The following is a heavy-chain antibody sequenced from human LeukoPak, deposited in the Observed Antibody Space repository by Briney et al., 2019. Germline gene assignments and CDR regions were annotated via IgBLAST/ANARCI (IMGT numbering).Heavy chain of an antibody. CDR2: INADGSDI. Sequence: PVGSLRLYCPASGFTFKNSWMYWVRPAPGQGLLWVSRINADGSDISYVDFVKGRFTISSDNAKNTLYLQMNSLRVEDTAVYYCVTGGGYYWDADFDYWGQGTLVTVSS. J-gene: IGHJ4*02. D-gene: IGHD1-1*01. CDR1: GFTFKNSW. CDR3: VTGGGYYWDADFDY. V-gene: IGHV3-74*01.